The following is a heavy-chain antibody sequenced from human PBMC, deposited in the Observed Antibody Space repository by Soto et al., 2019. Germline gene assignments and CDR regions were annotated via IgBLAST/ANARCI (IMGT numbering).Heavy chain of an antibody. V-gene: IGHV4-31*03. Sequence: SETLSLTCTVSGGSISSGGYYWSWIRQHPGKGLEWIGYIYYSGSTYYNPSLKSRVTISVDTSKNQFSLKLSSVTAADTAVYYCARSPPSGYDSEYFDYWGQGTLLNVSS. J-gene: IGHJ4*02. D-gene: IGHD5-12*01. CDR1: GGSISSGGYY. CDR2: IYYSGST. CDR3: ARSPPSGYDSEYFDY.